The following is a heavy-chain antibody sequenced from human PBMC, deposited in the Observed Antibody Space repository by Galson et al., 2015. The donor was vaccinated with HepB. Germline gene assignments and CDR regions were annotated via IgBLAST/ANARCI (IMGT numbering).Heavy chain of an antibody. D-gene: IGHD6-19*01. J-gene: IGHJ4*02. Sequence: SLRLSCAASGFTFSSYWMSWVRQAPGKGLEWVANIKQDGSEKYYVDSVKGRFTISRDNAKNSLYLQMNSLRAEDTAVYYCARDQYSSGWYYFDYWGQGTLVTVSS. CDR3: ARDQYSSGWYYFDY. V-gene: IGHV3-7*03. CDR1: GFTFSSYW. CDR2: IKQDGSEK.